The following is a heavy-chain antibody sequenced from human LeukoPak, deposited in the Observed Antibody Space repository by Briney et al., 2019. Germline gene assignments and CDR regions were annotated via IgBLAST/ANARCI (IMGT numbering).Heavy chain of an antibody. Sequence: GGSLRLSCAASGFTFSTFAMSWVRQAPGNGLEWVFAISGSDETTYYADSVKGRFTISRDNSKNTLYLQMNSLRVEDTAVYYCAKDGSYYDFDYWGQGTLVTVSS. J-gene: IGHJ4*02. CDR2: ISGSDETT. V-gene: IGHV3-23*01. CDR3: AKDGSYYDFDY. CDR1: GFTFSTFA. D-gene: IGHD1-26*01.